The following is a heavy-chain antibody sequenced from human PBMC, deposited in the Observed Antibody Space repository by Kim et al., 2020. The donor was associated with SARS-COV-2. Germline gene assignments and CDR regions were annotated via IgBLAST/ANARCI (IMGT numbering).Heavy chain of an antibody. CDR1: GFTFDDYA. CDR3: AKDERRRGVGGWFDP. J-gene: IGHJ5*02. D-gene: IGHD3-10*01. V-gene: IGHV3-9*01. CDR2: ISWNSGSI. Sequence: GGSLRLSCAASGFTFDDYAMHWVRQTPGKGLEWVSGISWNSGSIGYADSVKGRFTISRDNAKNSLYLQMNSLRAEDTALYYCAKDERRRGVGGWFDPWGQGTLVTVSP.